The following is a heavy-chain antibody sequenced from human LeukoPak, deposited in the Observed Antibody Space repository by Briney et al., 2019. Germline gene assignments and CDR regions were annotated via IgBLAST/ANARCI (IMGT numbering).Heavy chain of an antibody. CDR3: ARGFMETGMDV. CDR1: GGSTSSGGYS. J-gene: IGHJ6*02. D-gene: IGHD1-1*01. V-gene: IGHV4-30-2*01. CDR2: IYHSGST. Sequence: KPSETLSLTCAVSGGSTSSGGYSWSWIRQPPGKGLEWIGYIYHSGSTYFNPSLKSRVTISVDRSKNQFSLKLSSVTAADTAVYYCARGFMETGMDVWGQGTTVTVSS.